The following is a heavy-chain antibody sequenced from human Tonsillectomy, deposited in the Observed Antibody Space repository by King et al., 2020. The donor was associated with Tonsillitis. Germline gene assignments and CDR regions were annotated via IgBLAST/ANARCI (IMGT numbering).Heavy chain of an antibody. CDR3: ARGRGGEWWEILPFDI. CDR1: GYTFTDYY. J-gene: IGHJ3*02. D-gene: IGHD2-15*01. Sequence: QLVQSGAEVKKPGASVKVSCKASGYTFTDYYIHWVRQAPGQGLEWMGWNNPKSGRTKYVETFQGRVTMTRDTSTSTAYMDLGRLRTDDTAVYYCARGRGGEWWEILPFDIWGQGTMVTVSS. CDR2: NNPKSGRT. V-gene: IGHV1-2*02.